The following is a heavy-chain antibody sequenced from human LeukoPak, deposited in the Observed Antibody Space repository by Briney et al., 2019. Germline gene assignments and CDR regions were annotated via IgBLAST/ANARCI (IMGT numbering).Heavy chain of an antibody. Sequence: GGSLRLSCAASGFTFSSYGMSWVRQAPGKGLEWVSVISGSGGSTYYAASVKGRFTISRDNSRNTLYLQMNSLRAEDTAVYYCAKDDRWLQFCCWGQGTLVTVSA. D-gene: IGHD5-24*01. CDR3: AKDDRWLQFCC. CDR2: ISGSGGST. V-gene: IGHV3-23*01. CDR1: GFTFSSYG. J-gene: IGHJ4*02.